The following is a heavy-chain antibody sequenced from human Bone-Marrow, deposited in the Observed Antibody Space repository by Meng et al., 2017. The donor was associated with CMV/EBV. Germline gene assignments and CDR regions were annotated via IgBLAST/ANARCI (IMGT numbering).Heavy chain of an antibody. D-gene: IGHD6-13*01. CDR2: INHSGST. J-gene: IGHJ6*02. CDR1: GGSFSGYS. V-gene: IGHV4-34*01. CDR3: ARVIGSRSNYYGMDV. Sequence: SGGSFSGYSWSWIRQPPGKGLEWIGEINHSGSTNYNPSLQSRVTISVDTSKNQFSLKLSSVTAADTAVYYCARVIGSRSNYYGMDVWGQGTTVTVSS.